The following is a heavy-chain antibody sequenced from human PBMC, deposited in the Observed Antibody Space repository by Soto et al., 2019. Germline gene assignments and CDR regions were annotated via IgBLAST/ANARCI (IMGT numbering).Heavy chain of an antibody. J-gene: IGHJ4*02. CDR1: GGSFSNYY. D-gene: IGHD2-8*01. CDR3: AREGSSGVSFDY. Sequence: PSETLSLTCTVPGGSFSNYYWSWIRQPPGKGLEWIGYIYNRGSTKSNLSLESRVTISMDTSKSQFSLKLSSVTAADTAVYYCAREGSSGVSFDYWGLGTLVTV. CDR2: IYNRGST. V-gene: IGHV4-59*01.